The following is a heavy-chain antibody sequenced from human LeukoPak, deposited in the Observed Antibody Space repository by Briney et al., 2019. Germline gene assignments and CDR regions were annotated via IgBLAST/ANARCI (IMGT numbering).Heavy chain of an antibody. J-gene: IGHJ4*02. CDR3: ARHDKGNESGAFDY. CDR1: GGSISSSY. V-gene: IGHV4-59*08. Sequence: SETLSLTGTVSGGSISSSYWSWIRQSPGKGLEWIGYLSYSGNTKYNPSLKSRVTISVDTSENQFSLKLSSVTAADTAVYYCARHDKGNESGAFDYWGQGTLVTVSS. CDR2: LSYSGNT.